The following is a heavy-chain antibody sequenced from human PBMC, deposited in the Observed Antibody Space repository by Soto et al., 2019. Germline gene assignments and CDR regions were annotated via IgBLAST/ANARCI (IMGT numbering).Heavy chain of an antibody. J-gene: IGHJ4*02. Sequence: LTCTVSGGSISSGGYYWSWIRQHPGKGLEWIGYIYYSGSTYYNPSLKSRVTISVDTSKNQFSLKLSSVTAADTAVYYCARLRYCSSTSCSLNYFDYWGQGTLVTSPQ. V-gene: IGHV4-31*03. CDR2: IYYSGST. CDR1: GGSISSGGYY. CDR3: ARLRYCSSTSCSLNYFDY. D-gene: IGHD2-2*01.